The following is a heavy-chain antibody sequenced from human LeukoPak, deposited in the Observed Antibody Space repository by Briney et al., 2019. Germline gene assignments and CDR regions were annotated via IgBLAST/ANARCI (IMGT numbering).Heavy chain of an antibody. V-gene: IGHV1-8*03. J-gene: IGHJ4*02. CDR1: GYTFINYD. Sequence: ASVKVSCKASGYTFINYDINWVRLATGQGLEWMGWMNPNSGNTGYAQNFQGRVTITRNTSISTAYMELSSLGSEDTAVYYCAIRLYSSGWYGDYWGQGTLVTVSS. D-gene: IGHD6-19*01. CDR3: AIRLYSSGWYGDY. CDR2: MNPNSGNT.